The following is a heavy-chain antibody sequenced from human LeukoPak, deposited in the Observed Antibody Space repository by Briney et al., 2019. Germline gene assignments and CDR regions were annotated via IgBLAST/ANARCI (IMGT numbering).Heavy chain of an antibody. V-gene: IGHV6-1*01. D-gene: IGHD6-19*01. CDR3: ARGEDSGWYGAFDI. J-gene: IGHJ3*02. CDR2: TYYRSKWYN. CDR1: GDSVSSNCAA. Sequence: SQTLSLTCAISGDSVSSNCAAWNWIRQSPSRGLEWLGRTYYRSKWYNDYAVSVKSRITINPDTSKNQFSLQLNSVTPEDTAVYYCARGEDSGWYGAFDIWGQGTMVTVSS.